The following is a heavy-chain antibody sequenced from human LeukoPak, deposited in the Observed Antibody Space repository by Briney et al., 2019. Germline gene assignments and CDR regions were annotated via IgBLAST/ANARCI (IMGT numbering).Heavy chain of an antibody. J-gene: IGHJ6*02. D-gene: IGHD3-9*01. V-gene: IGHV5-51*01. CDR3: ASHGNYDILTGYWDSYYYYGMDV. CDR2: IYPGDSDT. Sequence: GESLKISCKGSGYSFTSYWIGWVRQMPGKGLEWMGIIYPGDSDTRYSPSFQGQVTISADKSISTAYLQWSSLKASDTAMYYCASHGNYDILTGYWDSYYYYGMDVWGQGTTVTVSS. CDR1: GYSFTSYW.